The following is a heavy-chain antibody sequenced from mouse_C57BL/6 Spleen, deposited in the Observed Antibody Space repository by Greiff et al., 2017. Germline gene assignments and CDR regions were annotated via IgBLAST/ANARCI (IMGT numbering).Heavy chain of an antibody. V-gene: IGHV3-6*01. D-gene: IGHD2-3*01. CDR1: GYSITSGYY. J-gene: IGHJ3*01. CDR3: AREEDGYSLIAY. Sequence: VQLQQSGPGLVKPSQSLSLTCSVTGYSITSGYYWNWIRQFPGNKLEWMGYISYDGSNNYNPSLKNRISITRDTSKNQFFLKLNSVTTEDTATYYCAREEDGYSLIAYWGQGTLVTVSA. CDR2: ISYDGSN.